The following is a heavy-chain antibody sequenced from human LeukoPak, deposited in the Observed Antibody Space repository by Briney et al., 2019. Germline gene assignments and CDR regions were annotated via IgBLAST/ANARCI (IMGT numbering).Heavy chain of an antibody. CDR2: IYYSDST. Sequence: SETLSLTCTVSGGSISSYYWSWIRQPPGKGLEWTGSIYYSDSTDYNPSLMSRVTISVDTSKNQFSLKLSSVTAADTAVYYCARRSCSGGRCYYAYWGQGTLVTVSS. CDR1: GGSISSYY. D-gene: IGHD2-15*01. V-gene: IGHV4-59*08. CDR3: ARRSCSGGRCYYAY. J-gene: IGHJ4*02.